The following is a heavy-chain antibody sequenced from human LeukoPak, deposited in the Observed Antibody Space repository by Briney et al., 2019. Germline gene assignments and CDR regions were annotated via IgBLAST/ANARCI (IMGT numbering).Heavy chain of an antibody. CDR3: AKAQIGDDAFDI. Sequence: PGGSLRLSCAASGFTFDDNAMHWVRQAPGKGLEWVSGISWNSGSIGYADSVKGRFTISRDNAKNSLYLQMNSLRAEDTALYYCAKAQIGDDAFDIWGQGTMVTVSS. D-gene: IGHD2-21*02. CDR1: GFTFDDNA. J-gene: IGHJ3*02. CDR2: ISWNSGSI. V-gene: IGHV3-9*01.